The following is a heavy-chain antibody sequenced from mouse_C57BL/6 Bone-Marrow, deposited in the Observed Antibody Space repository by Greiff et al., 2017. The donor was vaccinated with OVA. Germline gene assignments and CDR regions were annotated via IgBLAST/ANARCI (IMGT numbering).Heavy chain of an antibody. CDR2: SRNKANDYTT. J-gene: IGHJ3*01. Sequence: EVQLVESGGGLVQSGRSLRLSCATSGFTFSDFYMEWVRQAPGKGLEWIAASRNKANDYTTEYSASVKGRFIVSRDTSQSILYLQMNALRAEDTAIYYCARGDYDYDEGFAYWGQGTLVTVSA. CDR1: GFTFSDFY. CDR3: ARGDYDYDEGFAY. V-gene: IGHV7-1*01. D-gene: IGHD2-4*01.